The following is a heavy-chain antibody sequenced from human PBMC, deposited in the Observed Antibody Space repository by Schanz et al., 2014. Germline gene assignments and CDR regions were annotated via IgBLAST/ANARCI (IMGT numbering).Heavy chain of an antibody. J-gene: IGHJ6*02. V-gene: IGHV3-30*18. CDR3: AKDRGGDYEVSYYYGMDV. CDR1: GFTFSNYG. CDR2: ISYDGSDK. D-gene: IGHD4-17*01. Sequence: QVQLVESGGGVVRPGRSLRLSCAASGFTFSNYGMHWVRQAPGKGLVWVAVISYDGSDKFYADSVKGRFTISRDNSTNTLSLQMNSLRNEDTAVYYCAKDRGGDYEVSYYYGMDVWGQGTTVTVSS.